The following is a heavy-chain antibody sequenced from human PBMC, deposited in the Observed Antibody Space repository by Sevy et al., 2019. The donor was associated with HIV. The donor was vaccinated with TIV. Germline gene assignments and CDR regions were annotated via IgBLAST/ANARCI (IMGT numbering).Heavy chain of an antibody. V-gene: IGHV1-18*01. J-gene: IGHJ3*02. Sequence: ASVKVSCKASGYTLTGYGISWVRQAPGQGLEWIGWISAYNGNTNYAQMLQGRVTMTTDTSTSTAYMELRSLRSDDTAVYYCARAQGPIAARRYAFDIWGQGTMVTVSS. CDR3: ARAQGPIAARRYAFDI. D-gene: IGHD6-6*01. CDR2: ISAYNGNT. CDR1: GYTLTGYG.